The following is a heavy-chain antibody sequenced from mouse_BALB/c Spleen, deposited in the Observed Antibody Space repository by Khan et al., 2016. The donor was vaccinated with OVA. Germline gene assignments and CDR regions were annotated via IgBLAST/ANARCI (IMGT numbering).Heavy chain of an antibody. V-gene: IGHV2-2*02. CDR3: ARNYDYEEGVAY. D-gene: IGHD2-4*01. CDR2: IRSVGST. CDR1: GFSLTSYG. J-gene: IGHJ3*01. Sequence: QVQLQQSGPGLVQPSQSLSITCTVSGFSLTSYGVHWVRQSPGKGLEWLGVIRSVGSTDYNADFISRLNISTDNSKSQAFFKMNSVQGNVTAIYDGARNYDYEEGVAYWGQGARGTGSA.